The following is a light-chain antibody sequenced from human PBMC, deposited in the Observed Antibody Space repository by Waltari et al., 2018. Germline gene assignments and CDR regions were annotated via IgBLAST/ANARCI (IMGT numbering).Light chain of an antibody. CDR1: QSVSSNY. V-gene: IGKV3-20*01. Sequence: EIVLTQSPGTLPLSSGGSATRSCSASQSVSSNYLGWYQQKPGQAPRLLIYGASNRATGVPDRFSGSGSGTAFTLTISRLEPEDFAVYYCQQDGSSPPKYTFGQGTKLEI. J-gene: IGKJ2*01. CDR3: QQDGSSPPKYT. CDR2: GAS.